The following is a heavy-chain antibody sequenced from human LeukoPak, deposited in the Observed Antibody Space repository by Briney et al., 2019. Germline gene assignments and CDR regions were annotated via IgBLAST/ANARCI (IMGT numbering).Heavy chain of an antibody. CDR3: APLKGDIVVDSH. V-gene: IGHV2-5*02. Sequence: SGPTLVNPTQTLTLTCTFSGFSLSTSGMAVGWIRQPPGKALEWLALIFWDGDKRYRPALKSRLTITKDTSKNQVVLTMTNMDPADTATYYCAPLKGDIVVDSHWGQGTLVTVSS. D-gene: IGHD3-22*01. J-gene: IGHJ4*02. CDR2: IFWDGDK. CDR1: GFSLSTSGMA.